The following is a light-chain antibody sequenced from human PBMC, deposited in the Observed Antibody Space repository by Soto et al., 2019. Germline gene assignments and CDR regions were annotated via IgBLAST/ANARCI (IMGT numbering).Light chain of an antibody. CDR2: DVS. CDR1: SSDVGGYNY. Sequence: QSALTQPASVSGSPGQSITISCTGTSSDVGGYNYVSWYQQHPGKAPKLMIYDVSNRPSGVSNPFSGSKFGNTASLTISGLQDEDEADYYCSSYTSSSLYVFGTGTKLTVL. CDR3: SSYTSSSLYV. V-gene: IGLV2-14*03. J-gene: IGLJ1*01.